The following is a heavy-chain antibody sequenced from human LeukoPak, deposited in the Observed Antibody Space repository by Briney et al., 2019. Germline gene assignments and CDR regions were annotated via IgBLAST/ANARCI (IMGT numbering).Heavy chain of an antibody. CDR1: GASISSSSSS. CDR3: GRGTFDYYGDYHRGHFFDH. J-gene: IGHJ4*01. CDR2: IYYSGLT. V-gene: IGHV4-39*02. D-gene: IGHD4-17*01. Sequence: SETLSLTCTVSGASISSSSSSWGWVRQPPGKGPEWIGSIYYSGLTYDNPSLKSRVSISVDPSKNHFSLKVSSVTAADTAVYYCGRGTFDYYGDYHRGHFFDHWGQGTLGTGS.